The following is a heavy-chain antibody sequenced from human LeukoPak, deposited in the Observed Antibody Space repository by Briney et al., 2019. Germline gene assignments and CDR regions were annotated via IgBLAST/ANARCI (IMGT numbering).Heavy chain of an antibody. J-gene: IGHJ4*02. V-gene: IGHV3-48*03. D-gene: IGHD3-10*01. CDR2: ISSSGSTK. CDR3: ARDVGFGGYSRGIFDY. CDR1: GFSFSSYE. Sequence: GGSLRLSCAASGFSFSSYEMNWVRRAPGKGLEWVSYISSSGSTKYYTDSVKGRFTMSRDNAKNSLYLQMNSLRAEDTAVYYCARDVGFGGYSRGIFDYWGQGTLVTVSS.